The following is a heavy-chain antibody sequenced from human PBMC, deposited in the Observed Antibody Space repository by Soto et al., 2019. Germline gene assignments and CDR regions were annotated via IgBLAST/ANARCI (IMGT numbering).Heavy chain of an antibody. V-gene: IGHV4-30-2*01. CDR1: GGSISSGAYS. Sequence: QLQLQESGSGLVKPSQTLSLTCAVSGGSISSGAYSWNWIRQPPGKGLEWIGYIYLSGNTYQNPSLNSRATISLDRSKNQFSLRLSSVTAADTAVYYCAREGYYYDSSGFFDHWGPGALVTVSS. CDR3: AREGYYYDSSGFFDH. J-gene: IGHJ5*02. D-gene: IGHD3-22*01. CDR2: IYLSGNT.